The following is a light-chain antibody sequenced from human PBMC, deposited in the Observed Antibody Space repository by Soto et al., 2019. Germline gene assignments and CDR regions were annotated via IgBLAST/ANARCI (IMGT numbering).Light chain of an antibody. V-gene: IGKV3-15*01. Sequence: EIVMTQSPSTLSVSPGERATLSCRASQSLSSSLAWYQQKPCQAPRLLIYDASTRATDIPARFSGSGSGTEFTLTISSLQSEDAAVYYCLQYFRWRTFGQGTKVEIK. J-gene: IGKJ1*01. CDR3: LQYFRWRT. CDR2: DAS. CDR1: QSLSSS.